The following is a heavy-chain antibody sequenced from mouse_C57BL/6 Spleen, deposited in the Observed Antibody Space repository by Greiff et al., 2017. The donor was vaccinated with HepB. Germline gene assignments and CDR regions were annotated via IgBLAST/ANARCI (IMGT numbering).Heavy chain of an antibody. Sequence: LQESGAELVKPGASVKLSCKASGYTFTSYWMHWVKQRPGRGLEWIGRIDPNSGGTKYNEKFKSKATLTVDKPSSTAYMQLSNLTSEDSAVYYCARSFYDCYYDAMDYWGQGTSVTVSS. V-gene: IGHV1-72*01. J-gene: IGHJ4*01. CDR3: ARSFYDCYYDAMDY. CDR2: IDPNSGGT. D-gene: IGHD2-3*01. CDR1: GYTFTSYW.